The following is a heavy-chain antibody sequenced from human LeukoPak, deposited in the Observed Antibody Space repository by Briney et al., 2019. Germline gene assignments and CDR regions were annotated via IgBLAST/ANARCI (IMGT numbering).Heavy chain of an antibody. CDR3: ARTRPQDYRNSYIAV. V-gene: IGHV4-59*08. Sequence: SETLSCTCNVTGDSISSDYWSWIRQSPGKGLEWIGFIFHSGTTDYNPALQSRVAISIDKSKNQFSLKMTSVTAADTAVYYCARTRPQDYRNSYIAVWGKESTVTVSS. J-gene: IGHJ6*04. CDR1: GDSISSDY. D-gene: IGHD4-11*01. CDR2: IFHSGTT.